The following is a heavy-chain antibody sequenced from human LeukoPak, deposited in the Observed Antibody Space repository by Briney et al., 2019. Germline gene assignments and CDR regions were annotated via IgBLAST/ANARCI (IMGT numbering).Heavy chain of an antibody. CDR1: GFTFSSYA. CDR2: ISGSGGST. V-gene: IGHV3-23*01. D-gene: IGHD5-24*01. CDR3: AKVRSRLQLYFDY. J-gene: IGHJ4*02. Sequence: GGSLRLSCAASGFTFSSYAMSWVRQAPGKGLEWVSAISGSGGSTYYADSVKGRFTISRDNSKNTLYLRMNSLRAEDTAVYYCAKVRSRLQLYFDYWGQGTLVTVSS.